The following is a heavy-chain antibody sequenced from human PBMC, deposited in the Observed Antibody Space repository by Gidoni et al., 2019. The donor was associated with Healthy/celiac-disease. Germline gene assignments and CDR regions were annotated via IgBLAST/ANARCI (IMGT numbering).Heavy chain of an antibody. CDR2: IYYSGST. J-gene: IGHJ6*02. CDR1: GGSISSSSYY. D-gene: IGHD6-13*01. V-gene: IGHV4-39*01. CDR3: ASRSIAAAGNYYYYYGMDV. Sequence: QLQLQESGPGLVKPSETLSLTCTVSGGSISSSSYYWGWIRQPPGKGLEWIGSIYYSGSTYYNPSLKSRVTISVDTAKNQFSLKLSSVTAADTAVYYCASRSIAAAGNYYYYYGMDVWGQGTTVTVSS.